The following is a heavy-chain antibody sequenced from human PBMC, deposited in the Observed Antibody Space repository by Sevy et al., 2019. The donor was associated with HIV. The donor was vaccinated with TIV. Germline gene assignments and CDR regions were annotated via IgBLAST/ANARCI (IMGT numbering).Heavy chain of an antibody. CDR1: GFTFDAYA. CDR3: AKEMRSSGWYFFDY. V-gene: IGHV3-9*01. Sequence: GGSLRLCCEASGFTFDAYAMHWVRQAPGKGLVCVSGISSNSGSIGYADSVKGRFTISRDNAKNSPYLQINSLRDEDTALYYCAKEMRSSGWYFFDYWGQGTLVTVSS. CDR2: ISSNSGSI. D-gene: IGHD3-22*01. J-gene: IGHJ4*02.